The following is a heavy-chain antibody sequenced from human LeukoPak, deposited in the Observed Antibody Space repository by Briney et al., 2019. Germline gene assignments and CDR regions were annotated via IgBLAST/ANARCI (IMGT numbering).Heavy chain of an antibody. CDR3: AKDGRNSPLM. CDR2: ITSTGGTT. V-gene: IGHV3-23*01. J-gene: IGHJ3*02. D-gene: IGHD2/OR15-2a*01. CDR1: GFTFSNYA. Sequence: GGSLRLSCAASGFTFSNYAMSWVRQAPGKGLDWVSGITSTGGTTYYADSVQGRFTISRDNSRNTLYLQMNSLRAEDMAVYYCAKDGRNSPLMWGQGTVVSVSS.